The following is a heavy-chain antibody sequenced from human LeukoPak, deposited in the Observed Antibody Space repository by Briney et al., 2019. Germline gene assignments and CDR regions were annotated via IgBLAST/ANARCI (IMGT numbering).Heavy chain of an antibody. J-gene: IGHJ5*02. D-gene: IGHD2-2*01. Sequence: GGSLRLSCAASGLTFSSYGMHWVRQAPGKGLEWVAFIRYDGSNKYYADSVKGRFTISRDNSKNTLYLQMNSLRAEDTAVYYCAKDHRSTSEHWFDPWGQGTLVTVSS. V-gene: IGHV3-30*02. CDR3: AKDHRSTSEHWFDP. CDR1: GLTFSSYG. CDR2: IRYDGSNK.